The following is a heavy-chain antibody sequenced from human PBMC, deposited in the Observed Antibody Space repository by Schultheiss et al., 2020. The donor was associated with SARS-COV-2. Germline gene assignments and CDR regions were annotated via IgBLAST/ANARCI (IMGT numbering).Heavy chain of an antibody. CDR1: GGSISSYY. J-gene: IGHJ1*01. V-gene: IGHV4-4*07. Sequence: LRLSCTVSGGSISSYYWSWIRQPSGKGLEWIGRIYTSGSTNYNPSLKSRVTMSVDTSKNQFSLKLSSVTAADTAVYYCARDSYSGSYGTHWGQGTLVTVSS. CDR3: ARDSYSGSYGTH. D-gene: IGHD1-26*01. CDR2: IYTSGST.